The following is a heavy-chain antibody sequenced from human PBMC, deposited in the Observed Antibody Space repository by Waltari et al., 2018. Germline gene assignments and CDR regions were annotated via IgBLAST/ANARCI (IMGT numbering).Heavy chain of an antibody. J-gene: IGHJ4*02. CDR1: GFTFSSYA. CDR3: ARESDDSSGYYYVPGDY. D-gene: IGHD3-22*01. Sequence: QVQLVESGGGVVQPGRSLRLSCAASGFTFSSYAMHWGRQAPGTGLEWVAVISYDGSNKYYADSVKGRFTISRDNSKNTLYLQMNSLRAEDTAVYYCARESDDSSGYYYVPGDYWGQGTLVTVSS. CDR2: ISYDGSNK. V-gene: IGHV3-30-3*01.